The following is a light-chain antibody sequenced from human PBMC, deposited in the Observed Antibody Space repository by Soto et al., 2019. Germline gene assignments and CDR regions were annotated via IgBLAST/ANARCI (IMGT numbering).Light chain of an antibody. Sequence: QSALTQPRSVSGSPGQSVTISCTGTSSDVGGYNFVSWYQQHPGTAPKLIICEVNTRPSGISNRFSGSKSGDTASLTISGLQAEDEADYFCCSYAGTVAYVFGTGTKVTVL. V-gene: IGLV2-11*01. CDR1: SSDVGGYNF. CDR3: CSYAGTVAYV. CDR2: EVN. J-gene: IGLJ1*01.